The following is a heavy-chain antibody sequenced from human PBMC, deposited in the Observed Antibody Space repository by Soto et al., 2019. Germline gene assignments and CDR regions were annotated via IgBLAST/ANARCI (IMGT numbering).Heavy chain of an antibody. J-gene: IGHJ4*02. Sequence: VHLVQSGAEVRKPGASAKVSCKGSGYTFTTYGITWVRQAPGQGLEWMGWISAHNDNTNYAQKVQGRVTVTRDTSTSTAYMELRNLRSDDTAVYYCARGRYGDYWGQGALVTVSS. CDR1: GYTFTTYG. CDR3: ARGRYGDY. D-gene: IGHD1-1*01. V-gene: IGHV1-18*01. CDR2: ISAHNDNT.